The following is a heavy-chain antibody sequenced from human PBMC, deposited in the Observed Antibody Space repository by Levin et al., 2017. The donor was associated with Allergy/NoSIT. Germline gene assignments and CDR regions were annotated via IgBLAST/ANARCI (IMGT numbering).Heavy chain of an antibody. Sequence: GSLRLSCAASGFTFSTYWMHWVRQAPGKGLVWVSRINIDGSSITYADSVKGRFTIYRDNAKNTLYLQMNRLRVEDTAVYYCVREPPSAFDLWGQGTMVTVSS. CDR2: INIDGSSI. CDR3: VREPPSAFDL. V-gene: IGHV3-74*01. CDR1: GFTFSTYW. J-gene: IGHJ3*01.